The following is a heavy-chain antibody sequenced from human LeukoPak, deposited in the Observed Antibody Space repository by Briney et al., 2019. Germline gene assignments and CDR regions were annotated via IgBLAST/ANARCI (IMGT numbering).Heavy chain of an antibody. CDR2: IYHSGST. CDR3: ARDRDSIQDY. Sequence: SETLSLTCTVSGYSISSGYYWGWIRQPPGKGLEWIGSIYHSGSTYYNPSLKSRVTISVDTSKNQFSLKLSSVTAADTAVYYCARDRDSIQDYLGQGTLVTVSS. V-gene: IGHV4-38-2*02. J-gene: IGHJ4*02. D-gene: IGHD2-21*01. CDR1: GYSISSGYY.